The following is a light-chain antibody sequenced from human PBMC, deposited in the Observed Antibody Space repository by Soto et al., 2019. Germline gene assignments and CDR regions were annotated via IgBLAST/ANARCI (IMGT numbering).Light chain of an antibody. J-gene: IGKJ1*01. CDR1: QSISDW. CDR3: QQYNAYSSWT. Sequence: DIQVTQAPSTLSASVGDTVTSTCRASQSISDWLAWYQQKPGKAPKVLIYDASTLESGVPSRFSGSGSGTEFTLTISGLQPDDFATYYCQQYNAYSSWTFGQGTKVEIK. V-gene: IGKV1-5*01. CDR2: DAS.